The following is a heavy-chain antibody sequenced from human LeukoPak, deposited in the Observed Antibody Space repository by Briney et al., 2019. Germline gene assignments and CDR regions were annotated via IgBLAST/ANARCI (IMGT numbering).Heavy chain of an antibody. V-gene: IGHV2-5*02. CDR3: AHSRAKYYYDSSTYYPFDY. CDR2: IYWDDDK. D-gene: IGHD3-22*01. Sequence: SGPTLVNPTQTLTLTCTFSGFSLTTSGVAVGWIRQPPGKALEWLALIYWDDDKRYRPSLKSRLTITKDTSKNQVVLRMTNMDQVDTATYYCAHSRAKYYYDSSTYYPFDYWGQGTLVTVSS. CDR1: GFSLTTSGVA. J-gene: IGHJ4*02.